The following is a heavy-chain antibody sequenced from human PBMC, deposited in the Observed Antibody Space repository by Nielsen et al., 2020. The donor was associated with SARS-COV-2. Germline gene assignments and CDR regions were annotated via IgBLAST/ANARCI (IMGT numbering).Heavy chain of an antibody. CDR2: ISWNSGSI. J-gene: IGHJ6*02. D-gene: IGHD3-22*01. V-gene: IGHV3-9*01. CDR1: GFTFDDYA. Sequence: SLKISCAASGFTFDDYAMHWVRQAPGKGLEWASGISWNSGSIGYADSVKGRFTISRDNAKNSLYLQMNSLRAEDTALYYCATQTRITMIGYGMDVWGQGTTFTVSS. CDR3: ATQTRITMIGYGMDV.